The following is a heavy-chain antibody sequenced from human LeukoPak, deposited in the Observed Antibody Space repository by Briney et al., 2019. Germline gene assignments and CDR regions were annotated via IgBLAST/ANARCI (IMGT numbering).Heavy chain of an antibody. D-gene: IGHD7-27*01. CDR2: INSDGSSA. CDR1: GFTFNNYW. Sequence: PGGSLRLSCAASGFTFNNYWMHWVRQAPGKGLVWVSGINSDGSSATYADSVKGRFTISRDNSKNTLYLQMNSLRAEDTAVYYCARDPLGFIDYWGQGTLVTVSS. V-gene: IGHV3-74*01. CDR3: ARDPLGFIDY. J-gene: IGHJ4*02.